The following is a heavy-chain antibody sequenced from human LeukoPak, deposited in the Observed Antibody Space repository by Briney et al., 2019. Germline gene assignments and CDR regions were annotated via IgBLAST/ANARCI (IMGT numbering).Heavy chain of an antibody. Sequence: ASVTVSCKASGYTFTSYGISWVRQAPGQGLEWMGWISAYNGNTNYAQKLQGRVTMTTDTSTSTAYMELRSLRSEDTAVYYCATGSWYANWFDPWGQGTLVTVSS. V-gene: IGHV1-18*01. CDR2: ISAYNGNT. CDR1: GYTFTSYG. D-gene: IGHD6-13*01. J-gene: IGHJ5*02. CDR3: ATGSWYANWFDP.